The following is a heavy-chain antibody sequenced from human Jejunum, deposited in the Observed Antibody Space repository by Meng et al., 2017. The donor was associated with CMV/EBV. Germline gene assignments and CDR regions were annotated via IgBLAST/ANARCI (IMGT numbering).Heavy chain of an antibody. V-gene: IGHV3-30*02. J-gene: IGHJ4*02. D-gene: IGHD1-26*01. CDR3: AKGGPMVGATIEY. CDR2: IRYDGRST. Sequence: CAASGFTFSSYGKNWVRQAPDKGLEWVAFIRYDGRSTNYSDSVRGRFTVSRDNSKNILYLYMNSLTAEDTAVYYCAKGGPMVGATIEYWGRGTLVTVSS. CDR1: GFTFSSYG.